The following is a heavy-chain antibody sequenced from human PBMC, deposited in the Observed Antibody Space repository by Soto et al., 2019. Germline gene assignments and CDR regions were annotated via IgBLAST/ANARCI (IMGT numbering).Heavy chain of an antibody. J-gene: IGHJ6*02. V-gene: IGHV1-69*01. Sequence: QVPLVQSGAEVKKPGSSVKVSCKASGGTFTTYTISWVRQAPGQGLEWMGGIIPVFGTAHYAQNFQGRVTITADESTSTAYMELSSLRSEDTAVYYCARYSSGWYISYGMDIWGQGTTVTVSS. D-gene: IGHD6-19*01. CDR2: IIPVFGTA. CDR1: GGTFTTYT. CDR3: ARYSSGWYISYGMDI.